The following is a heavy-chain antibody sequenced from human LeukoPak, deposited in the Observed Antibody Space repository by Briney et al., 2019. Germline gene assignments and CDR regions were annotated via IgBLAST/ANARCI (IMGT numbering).Heavy chain of an antibody. CDR3: ARLPGLYSLIDY. Sequence: SGESLKISCKGSGYRFTIYWIGWVRQMPGKGLEWMGIIYPGDSDTRNSPSFQGQVTIPADKSISTAYLQWSSLKASDPAMYYCARLPGLYSLIDYWGQGTLVTVPS. CDR1: GYRFTIYW. D-gene: IGHD6-13*01. V-gene: IGHV5-51*01. J-gene: IGHJ4*02. CDR2: IYPGDSDT.